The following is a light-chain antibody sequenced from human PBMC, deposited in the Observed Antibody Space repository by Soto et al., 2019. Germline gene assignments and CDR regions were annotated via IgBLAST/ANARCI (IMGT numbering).Light chain of an antibody. V-gene: IGKV1-5*01. CDR1: QSISSW. CDR3: QHYNIYSEA. CDR2: DAS. Sequence: DIQMTQSPSTLSASVGDRVTITCRASQSISSWLAWYQQKPGKAPKLLIYDASSLESGVPSRFSGSGSGTEFTLTISSLQPDDFATYYCQHYNIYSEAFGQGTKVDNK. J-gene: IGKJ1*01.